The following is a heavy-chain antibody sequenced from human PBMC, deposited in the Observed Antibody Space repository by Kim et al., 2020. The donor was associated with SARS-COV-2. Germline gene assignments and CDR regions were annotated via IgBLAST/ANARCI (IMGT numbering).Heavy chain of an antibody. Sequence: EKGRFTTSRDNAKNSLYLQMNSLRAEDTAVYYCARDHRAIFGGETDVWGQGTTVTVSS. V-gene: IGHV3-11*01. CDR3: ARDHRAIFGGETDV. J-gene: IGHJ6*02. D-gene: IGHD3-3*01.